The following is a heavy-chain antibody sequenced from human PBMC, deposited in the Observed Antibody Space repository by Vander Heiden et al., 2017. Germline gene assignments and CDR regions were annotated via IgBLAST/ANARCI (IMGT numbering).Heavy chain of an antibody. CDR3: VRDAHRGGDFDY. J-gene: IGHJ4*02. V-gene: IGHV3-7*03. CDR1: GSHCSSYW. CDR2: IKPDGGEK. Sequence: EVQLVASGGGLVQPGGSLRPSLAASGSHCSSYWMVWVRQAPGKGLEWVANIKPDGGEKYYVASVMGRFTISRDNAKNSLSLEMNSLRAEDTALYYCVRDAHRGGDFDYWGQGTLVTVSS. D-gene: IGHD3-16*01.